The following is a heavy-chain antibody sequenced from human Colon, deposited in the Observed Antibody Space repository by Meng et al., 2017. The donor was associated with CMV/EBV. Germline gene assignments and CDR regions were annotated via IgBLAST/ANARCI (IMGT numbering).Heavy chain of an antibody. Sequence: QVQLVESGGGVVQPGGSLTLSCVTSGFIFSHYSMQWVRQSPGKGLGWVAHIRFDGSQQFYVQSVKGRFTVSRHDPKNTLYLQMNDLRPEDTGAYYCATDHLWGMPNWGRGTLVTVSS. V-gene: IGHV3-30*02. CDR1: GFIFSHYS. CDR3: ATDHLWGMPN. D-gene: IGHD3-3*02. J-gene: IGHJ4*02. CDR2: IRFDGSQQ.